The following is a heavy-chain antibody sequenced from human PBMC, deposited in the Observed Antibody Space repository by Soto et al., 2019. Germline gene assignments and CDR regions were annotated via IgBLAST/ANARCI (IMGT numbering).Heavy chain of an antibody. CDR1: GVSISSGGYY. D-gene: IGHD2-15*01. CDR3: ASLARYCSGGSCYWDYYGMDV. Sequence: PSETLSLTCTVSGVSISSGGYYWSWIRQHPGKGLEWIGYIYYSGSTYYNPSLKSRVTISVDTSKNQFSLKLSSVTAADTAVYYCASLARYCSGGSCYWDYYGMDVWGQGTTVTVSS. J-gene: IGHJ6*02. V-gene: IGHV4-31*03. CDR2: IYYSGST.